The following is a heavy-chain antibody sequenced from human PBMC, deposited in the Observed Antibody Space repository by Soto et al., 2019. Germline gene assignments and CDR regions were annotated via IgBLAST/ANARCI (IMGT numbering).Heavy chain of an antibody. CDR1: HGPISGYY. J-gene: IGHJ6*02. CDR3: ARDRSPMAVAGLYYYYCMGV. V-gene: IGHV4-59*01. CDR2: IHYTGST. D-gene: IGHD6-19*01. Sequence: PSGTLSLTCSVSHGPISGYYWSWNRQPPGKGLQWIGFIHYTGSTHYNPSLTSRVTISLDKSKNQFSLQLRSVTAADTAKYYCARDRSPMAVAGLYYYYCMGVWGPGATFTVSS.